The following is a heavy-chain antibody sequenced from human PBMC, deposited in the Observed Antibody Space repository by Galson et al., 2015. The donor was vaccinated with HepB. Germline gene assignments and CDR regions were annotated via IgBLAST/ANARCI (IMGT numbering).Heavy chain of an antibody. V-gene: IGHV3-21*01. CDR2: ISSSSSYI. CDR1: GFTFSSYS. D-gene: IGHD3-3*01. J-gene: IGHJ6*02. CDR3: SRDGPHYDFWSGYYPRYYGMDV. Sequence: LRLSCAASGFTFSSYSMNWVRQAPGKGLEWVSSISSSSSYIYYAESVKGRFTISRDNAKNSLYLQMNSLRAEDTAVYYCSRDGPHYDFWSGYYPRYYGMDVWGQGTTVTVSS.